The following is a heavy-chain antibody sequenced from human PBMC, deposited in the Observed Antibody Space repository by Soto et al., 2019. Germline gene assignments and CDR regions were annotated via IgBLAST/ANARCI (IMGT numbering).Heavy chain of an antibody. CDR1: GFTFSNAW. D-gene: IGHD2-2*01. Sequence: GGSLRLSCAASGFTFSNAWMSWVRQAPGKGLEWGGRIKSKTDGGTTDYAAPVKGRFTISRDDSKNTLYLQMNSLKTEDTAVYYCTTPGLEYCSSTSCPGYYMDVWGKGTTVTVSS. CDR3: TTPGLEYCSSTSCPGYYMDV. J-gene: IGHJ6*03. V-gene: IGHV3-15*01. CDR2: IKSKTDGGTT.